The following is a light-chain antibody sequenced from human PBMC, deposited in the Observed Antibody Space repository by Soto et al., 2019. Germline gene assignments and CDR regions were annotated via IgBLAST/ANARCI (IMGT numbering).Light chain of an antibody. CDR2: DAS. Sequence: EIVMTQSPATLSMSPGERATLSCRASQSVSTNLAWHQQKPGQAPRLLIFDASARATGIPDRFSGSGSGTQFTLTISSLQSEDLAVYYCQQYSKWPWTFGQGTKVEI. CDR3: QQYSKWPWT. V-gene: IGKV3-15*01. J-gene: IGKJ1*01. CDR1: QSVSTN.